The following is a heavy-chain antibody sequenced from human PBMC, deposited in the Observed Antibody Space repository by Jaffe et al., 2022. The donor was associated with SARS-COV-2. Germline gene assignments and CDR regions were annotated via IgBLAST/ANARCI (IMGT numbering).Heavy chain of an antibody. CDR2: MYFTGTA. Sequence: QLQLQESGPGLVKPSETLSLTCTVSGGSITSATNYWGWIRQPPGKGLEWIASMYFTGTAYYNPSLMSRVTISVDTSKNQFSLKLTSVTAADTAIYYCARHDWYYFDYWGPGTLVTVSS. V-gene: IGHV4-39*01. D-gene: IGHD3-9*01. CDR1: GGSITSATNY. J-gene: IGHJ4*02. CDR3: ARHDWYYFDY.